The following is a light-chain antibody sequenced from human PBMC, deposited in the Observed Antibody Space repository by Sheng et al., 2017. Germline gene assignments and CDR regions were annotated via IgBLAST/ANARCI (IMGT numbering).Light chain of an antibody. V-gene: IGLV1-51*02. CDR3: VAWYNSLGGFV. CDR2: QND. Sequence: QSVLTQPPSVSATPGQKITISCSGSSSNFGSNYISWYQHLPGTAPKLLIFQNDHRPSGIPDRFSGSYSGTSATLGITGLQTGDEADYYCVAWYNSLGGFVFGTGTKVFVL. J-gene: IGLJ1*01. CDR1: SSNFGSNY.